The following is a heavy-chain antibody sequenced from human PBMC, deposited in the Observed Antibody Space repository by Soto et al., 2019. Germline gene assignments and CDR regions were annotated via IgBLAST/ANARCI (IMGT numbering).Heavy chain of an antibody. CDR2: IYYSGST. CDR3: DREGRVVAAVNI. D-gene: IGHD2-15*01. CDR1: GGSISSGDYY. V-gene: IGHV4-30-4*01. J-gene: IGHJ3*02. Sequence: QVQLQESGPGLVKPSQTLSLTCTVSGGSISSGDYYWSWIRQPPGKGLEWIGYIYYSGSTYYNPSLKRRVTISVDTSKNQFSPKLSSLTAADTAVYYCDREGRVVAAVNIWGQGTMVTVSS.